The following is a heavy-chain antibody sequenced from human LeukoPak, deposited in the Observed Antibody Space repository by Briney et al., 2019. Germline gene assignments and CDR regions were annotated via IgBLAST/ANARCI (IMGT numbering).Heavy chain of an antibody. V-gene: IGHV3-23*01. CDR3: MKLPTMIIVIDTDFEY. D-gene: IGHD2-21*01. CDR2: INTSGGST. CDR1: GFTFSSYN. Sequence: GGSLRLSCAASGFTFSSYNMNWVRQAPGKGLEWVSSINTSGGSTYYADSLQGRFTISRDNSKNTLHLQMNNVRAEDTALYYCMKLPTMIIVIDTDFEYWGQGAQVTVSS. J-gene: IGHJ4*02.